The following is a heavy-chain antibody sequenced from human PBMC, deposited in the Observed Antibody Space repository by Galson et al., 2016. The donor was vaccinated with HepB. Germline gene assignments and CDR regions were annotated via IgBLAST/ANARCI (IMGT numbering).Heavy chain of an antibody. J-gene: IGHJ4*02. CDR1: GFSFSNSW. D-gene: IGHD1-26*01. V-gene: IGHV3-7*01. Sequence: SLRLSCAASGFSFSNSWMSWVRQTPGKGLEWVANINQDGREMSYGDSVKGRFTISRDNAKKSLYLQMNSLRVEDTAVYYCADMGATDDYWGQGTLATVSS. CDR3: ADMGATDDY. CDR2: INQDGREM.